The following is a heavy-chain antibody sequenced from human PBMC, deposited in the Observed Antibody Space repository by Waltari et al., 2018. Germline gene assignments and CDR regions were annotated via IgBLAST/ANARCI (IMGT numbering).Heavy chain of an antibody. J-gene: IGHJ5*01. CDR3: ASRYSTSSMDS. CDR2: SSSKSTI. V-gene: IGHV3-48*03. CDR1: GFDFRSYE. D-gene: IGHD6-6*01. Sequence: EVQLVESGGDLIEPGGSLRLSCAASGFDFRSYEMNWVRRAPGKGLKGVSYSSSKSTIYYAESVKERFTISRDNAKNSLYLQMNGLRADDTGVYYCASRYSTSSMDSWGQGTLVTVSS.